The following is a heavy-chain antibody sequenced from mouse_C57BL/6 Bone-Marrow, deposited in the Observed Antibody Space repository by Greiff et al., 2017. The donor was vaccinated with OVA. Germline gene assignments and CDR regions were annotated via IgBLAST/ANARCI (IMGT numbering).Heavy chain of an antibody. V-gene: IGHV3-4*01. CDR2: ISSSGST. J-gene: IGHJ1*03. Sequence: EVKLVESGPALVKPSQPVSLTCTVTGYSITNGNHWWNWLRQVSGSKLEWIGNISSSGSTDSNPSLKSQISITRDTSKNQLFLQLNSVTTEDIATYYCAREGRHWYFDVWGTGTTVTVSS. CDR3: AREGRHWYFDV. D-gene: IGHD1-2*01. CDR1: GYSITNGNHW.